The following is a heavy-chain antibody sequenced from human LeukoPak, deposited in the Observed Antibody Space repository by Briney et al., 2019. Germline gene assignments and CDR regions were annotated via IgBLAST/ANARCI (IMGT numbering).Heavy chain of an antibody. D-gene: IGHD3-22*01. CDR3: ARGRRSITMIVVVTFDY. Sequence: SETLSLTCAVYGGSFSGYYRSWIRQPPGKGLEWIGEINHSGSTNYNPSLKSRVTISVDTSKNQFSLKLSSVTAADTAVYYCARGRRSITMIVVVTFDYWGQGTLVTVSS. J-gene: IGHJ4*02. V-gene: IGHV4-34*01. CDR1: GGSFSGYY. CDR2: INHSGST.